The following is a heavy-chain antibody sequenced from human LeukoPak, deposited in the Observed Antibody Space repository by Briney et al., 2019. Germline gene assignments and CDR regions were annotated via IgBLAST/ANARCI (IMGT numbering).Heavy chain of an antibody. CDR2: ISYDGSNK. Sequence: GGSLRLSCAASGFTFSSYAMHWVRQAPGKGLEWVAVISYDGSNKYYADSVKGRFTISRDNSKNTPYLQMNSLRAEDTAVYYCARDMESGTGYYYYGMDVWGQGTTVTVSS. D-gene: IGHD6-13*01. J-gene: IGHJ6*02. CDR1: GFTFSSYA. V-gene: IGHV3-30-3*01. CDR3: ARDMESGTGYYYYGMDV.